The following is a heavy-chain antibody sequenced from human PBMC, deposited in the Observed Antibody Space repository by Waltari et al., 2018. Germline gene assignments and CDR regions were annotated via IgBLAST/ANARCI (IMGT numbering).Heavy chain of an antibody. D-gene: IGHD3-22*01. Sequence: EVQLVDSGGGLVQPGGSLRLSCAASGFTFSSSSMTWVRQAPGKGLEWVSYISSSSSTIYYVDSVKGRFTISRDNADNSLYLQMNSLRAEDTAVYYCARGRNNGRSGYDIWGQGTMVTVSS. J-gene: IGHJ3*02. CDR3: ARGRNNGRSGYDI. CDR1: GFTFSSSS. V-gene: IGHV3-48*01. CDR2: ISSSSSTI.